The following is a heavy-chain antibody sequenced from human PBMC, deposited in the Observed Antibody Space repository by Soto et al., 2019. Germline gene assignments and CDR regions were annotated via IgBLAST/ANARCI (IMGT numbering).Heavy chain of an antibody. CDR3: AREKDGYNWGLDY. D-gene: IGHD5-12*01. V-gene: IGHV3-33*01. J-gene: IGHJ4*02. CDR1: GFTFSSHG. CDR2: IWNDGKKQ. Sequence: QVQLVESGGGVVQPGRSLRLSCVASGFTFSSHGMHWVRQAPGKGLEWVAVIWNDGKKQYYADSVKGRFTISRDNSRNTVSLQMNSLRVDDTAVYYCAREKDGYNWGLDYWGQGTLVTVSP.